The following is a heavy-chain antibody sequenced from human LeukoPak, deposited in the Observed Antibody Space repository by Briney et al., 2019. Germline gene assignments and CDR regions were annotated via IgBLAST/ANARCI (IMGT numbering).Heavy chain of an antibody. CDR1: GFTFSSYA. Sequence: PGGSLRLSCAASGFTFSSYAMSWVRQAPGKGLEWVSAISGSGGSTYYADSVKGRFTISRDNAKNSLYLQMNSLRAEDTAVYYCARKYSSNAGPPSWGQGTLVTVSS. V-gene: IGHV3-23*01. D-gene: IGHD6-13*01. J-gene: IGHJ5*02. CDR2: ISGSGGST. CDR3: ARKYSSNAGPPS.